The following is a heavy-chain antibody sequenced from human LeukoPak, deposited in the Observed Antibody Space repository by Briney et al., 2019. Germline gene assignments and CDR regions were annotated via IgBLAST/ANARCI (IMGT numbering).Heavy chain of an antibody. V-gene: IGHV4-59*02. CDR2: IYYTGAI. D-gene: IGHD2-21*02. CDR1: GGSVSGDS. J-gene: IGHJ6*03. Sequence: SETLSLTCTVSGGSVSGDSWTWIRQPAGKGLEWIGYIYYTGAINYNPSLKSRVAMSVDPTKNQFSLQVTSVTAADTAVYFCARNGFRTPCGIDCYSDYMDVWGKGAAVTVSS. CDR3: ARNGFRTPCGIDCYSDYMDV.